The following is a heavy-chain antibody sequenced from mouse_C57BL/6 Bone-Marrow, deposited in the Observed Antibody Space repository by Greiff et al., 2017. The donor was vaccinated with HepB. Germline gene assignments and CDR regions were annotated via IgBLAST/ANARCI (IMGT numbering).Heavy chain of an antibody. CDR2: IYPGDGDT. V-gene: IGHV1-82*01. CDR1: GYAFSSSW. Sequence: QVQLQQSGPELVKPGASVKISCKASGYAFSSSWMNWVKQRPGKGLEWIGRIYPGDGDTNYNGKFKGKATLTADKSSSTAYMQLSSLTSEDSAVYFCAKNCYYGYFDYWGQGTTLTVSS. D-gene: IGHD2-1*01. CDR3: AKNCYYGYFDY. J-gene: IGHJ2*01.